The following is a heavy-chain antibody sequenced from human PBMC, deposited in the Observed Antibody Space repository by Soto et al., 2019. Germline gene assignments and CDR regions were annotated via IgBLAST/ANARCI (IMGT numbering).Heavy chain of an antibody. Sequence: SETLSLTCAVYGGSFSGYYWSWIRQPPGKGLEWIGEINHSGGTNYNPSLKSRVTISVDTSKNQFSLKLSSVTAADTAVYYCARVEYYDTSGQLDYWGQGTLVTV. V-gene: IGHV4-34*01. CDR3: ARVEYYDTSGQLDY. CDR1: GGSFSGYY. D-gene: IGHD3-22*01. J-gene: IGHJ4*02. CDR2: INHSGGT.